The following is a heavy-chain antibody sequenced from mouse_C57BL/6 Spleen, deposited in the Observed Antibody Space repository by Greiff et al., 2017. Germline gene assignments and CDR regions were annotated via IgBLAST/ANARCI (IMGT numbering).Heavy chain of an antibody. J-gene: IGHJ2*01. CDR3: ARGRGELTGVAYFDY. CDR1: GYTFTSYW. V-gene: IGHV1-7*01. D-gene: IGHD4-1*01. CDR2: INPSSGYP. Sequence: QVLLKQSGADLAKPGASVKLSCTASGYTFTSYWMHWVQQRPGQALEWIGYINPSSGYPKSNQKFKNNASLTADKSSSTAYMQLSSVTYEDYAVYYCARGRGELTGVAYFDYWGKGTTLTVSS.